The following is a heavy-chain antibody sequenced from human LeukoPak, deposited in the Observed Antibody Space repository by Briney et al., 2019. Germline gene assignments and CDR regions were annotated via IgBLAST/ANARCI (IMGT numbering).Heavy chain of an antibody. CDR2: MRQDGNDN. J-gene: IGHJ4*02. V-gene: IGHV3-7*05. CDR3: ARDVGGSLDY. CDR1: GFTFNSYW. Sequence: GSQRLSCAGSGFTFNSYWMAWVRQAPGKGLEWVANMRQDGNDNNYVDSVKGRFTISRDNAKNSLYLQMDSLRAEDTAVYYCARDVGGSLDYWGQGTLV. D-gene: IGHD1-26*01.